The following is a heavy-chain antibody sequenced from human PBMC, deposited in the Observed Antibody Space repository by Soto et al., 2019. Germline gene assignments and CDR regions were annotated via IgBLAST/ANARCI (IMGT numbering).Heavy chain of an antibody. CDR1: GFTFSNYA. Sequence: EVQLLESGGGLVQPGGSLRLSCAASGFTFSNYAMTWVRQAPGKGLEWVSVITGSGGGTYFVDSVKGRFTISRDNSKNPVYLRMNSLRAEDTAVYYCAKRPLTAAGFDYWGQGTLVTVSS. CDR2: ITGSGGGT. CDR3: AKRPLTAAGFDY. V-gene: IGHV3-23*01. D-gene: IGHD6-13*01. J-gene: IGHJ4*02.